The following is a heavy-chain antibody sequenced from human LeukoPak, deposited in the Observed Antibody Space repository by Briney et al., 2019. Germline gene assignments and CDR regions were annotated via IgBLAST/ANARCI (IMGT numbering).Heavy chain of an antibody. J-gene: IGHJ4*02. CDR3: ASHVLLWFGESPLFDY. D-gene: IGHD3-10*01. CDR2: ISGSGGST. V-gene: IGHV3-23*01. Sequence: GGSLRLSCAASGFTFSSYAMSWVRQAPGKGLEWVSAISGSGGSTYYADSVKGRFTISRDNSKNTLYLQINSLRAEDTAVYYCASHVLLWFGESPLFDYWGQGTLVTVSS. CDR1: GFTFSSYA.